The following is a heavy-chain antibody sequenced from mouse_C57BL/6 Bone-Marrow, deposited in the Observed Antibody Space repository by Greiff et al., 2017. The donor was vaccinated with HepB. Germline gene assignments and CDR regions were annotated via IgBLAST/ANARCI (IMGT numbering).Heavy chain of an antibody. CDR2: IDPSDSYT. J-gene: IGHJ3*01. Sequence: QVQLQQPGAELVMPGASVKLSCKASGYTFTSYWMHWVKQRPGQGLEWIGEIDPSDSYTNYNQKFKGKSTLTVDKSSSTAYMQLSSLTSEDSAVYYCARGYDLFAYWGQGTLVTVSA. CDR1: GYTFTSYW. CDR3: ARGYDLFAY. V-gene: IGHV1-69*01. D-gene: IGHD2-2*01.